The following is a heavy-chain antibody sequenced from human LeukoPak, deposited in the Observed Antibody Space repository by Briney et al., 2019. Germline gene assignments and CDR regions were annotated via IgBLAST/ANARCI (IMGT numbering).Heavy chain of an antibody. D-gene: IGHD6-13*01. J-gene: IGHJ6*03. CDR3: ARTTEAHSWRTRYYDYYMDV. CDR1: GGSISSRNW. CDR2: IYHSGST. V-gene: IGHV4-4*02. Sequence: SETLSLTCAVSGGSISSRNWWSWVRQPPGKGLEWIGEIYHSGSTNYNPSLKTRVTISVDTSKNQFSLKLSSVTAADTAVYYCARTTEAHSWRTRYYDYYMDVWGKGTTVTVSS.